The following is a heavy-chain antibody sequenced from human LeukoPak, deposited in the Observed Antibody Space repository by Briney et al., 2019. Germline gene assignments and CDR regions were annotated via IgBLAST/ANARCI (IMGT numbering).Heavy chain of an antibody. V-gene: IGHV3-48*03. D-gene: IGHD4-17*01. Sequence: GGSLRLSCAGSGFTFSDCEMNWVRQAPGKGVEGVSYISRSGRTYYYADSVKGRFTTSRDNAQSSLYLQITSLRPEDTAVYYCAKAASKRTDSGDYAFYYYMDVWGKGTTVTISS. CDR2: ISRSGRTY. CDR1: GFTFSDCE. J-gene: IGHJ6*03. CDR3: AKAASKRTDSGDYAFYYYMDV.